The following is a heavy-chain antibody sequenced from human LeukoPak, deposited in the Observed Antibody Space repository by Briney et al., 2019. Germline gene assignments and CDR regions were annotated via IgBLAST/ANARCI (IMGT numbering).Heavy chain of an antibody. V-gene: IGHV3-74*01. CDR3: ASELVVGY. D-gene: IGHD1-26*01. CDR2: INSDGSTT. Sequence: PGGSLRLCCAASGYTFSYYWMHWVRQVPGKGLVFVSRINSDGSTTHYAGSVKGRFTISRDNAKNTLILQMDSLRDEDTAVYYCASELVVGYWGLGTLVTVSS. J-gene: IGHJ4*02. CDR1: GYTFSYYW.